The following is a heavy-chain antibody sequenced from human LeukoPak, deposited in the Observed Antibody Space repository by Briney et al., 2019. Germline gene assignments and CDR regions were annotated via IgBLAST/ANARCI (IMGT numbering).Heavy chain of an antibody. J-gene: IGHJ3*02. D-gene: IGHD5-18*01. CDR2: INPNSGGT. CDR1: GYTFTGYY. V-gene: IGHV1-2*02. Sequence: GPSVKVSCTASGYTFTGYYIHWVRQAPGQGLEWMGWINPNSGGTDYAQKFQDRVTMTRDTSISTAYMELSGLRSDDTAVYYCAGPLDTVDAFDIWGQGTMVTVSS. CDR3: AGPLDTVDAFDI.